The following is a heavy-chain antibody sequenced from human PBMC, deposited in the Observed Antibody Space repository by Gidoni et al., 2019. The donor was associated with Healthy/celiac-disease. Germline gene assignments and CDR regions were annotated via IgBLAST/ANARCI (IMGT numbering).Heavy chain of an antibody. Sequence: QLPLQESGPGLVKPSETLSPTCPGSGGSISSSSYYWGWIRQPPGKGLEWIGSIYYSGSTYYNPSLKSRVTISVDTSKNQFSLKLSSVTAADTAVYYCASLPYGEDYWGQGTLVTVSS. D-gene: IGHD4-17*01. V-gene: IGHV4-39*01. CDR1: GGSISSSSYY. CDR3: ASLPYGEDY. J-gene: IGHJ4*02. CDR2: IYYSGST.